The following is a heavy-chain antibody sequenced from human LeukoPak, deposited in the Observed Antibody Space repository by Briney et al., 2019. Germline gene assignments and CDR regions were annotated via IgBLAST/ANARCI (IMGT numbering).Heavy chain of an antibody. D-gene: IGHD6-19*01. Sequence: GSLRLSCAASGFTFSSYAMSWVRQPPGKGLEWIGEINHSGSTNYNPSLKSRVTISVDTSKNQFSLKLSSVTAADTAVYYCARHGSSGSRWFDPWGQGTLVTVSS. CDR1: GFTFSSYA. CDR2: INHSGST. V-gene: IGHV4-34*01. CDR3: ARHGSSGSRWFDP. J-gene: IGHJ5*02.